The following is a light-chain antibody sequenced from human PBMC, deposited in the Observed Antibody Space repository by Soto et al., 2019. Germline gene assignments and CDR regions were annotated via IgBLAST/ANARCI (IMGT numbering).Light chain of an antibody. J-gene: IGKJ1*01. CDR2: GAS. Sequence: EIVLTQSPGTLSLSPGERATLSCRASQSVSSNFLAWYQQKPGQAPRLLIYGASTRATGIPDRFSGSGSGTDFTLTISSLQSEDFAVYYCQQYHNWPAFGQGTKVEIK. CDR1: QSVSSN. V-gene: IGKV3D-15*01. CDR3: QQYHNWPA.